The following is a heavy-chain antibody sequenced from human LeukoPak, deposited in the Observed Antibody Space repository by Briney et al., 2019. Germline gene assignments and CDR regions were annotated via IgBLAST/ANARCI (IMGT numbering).Heavy chain of an antibody. V-gene: IGHV3-43D*03. J-gene: IGHJ4*02. CDR2: ISWDGGST. CDR1: GFTFDDYA. Sequence: TGGSLRLSCAASGFTFDDYAMHWVRQAPGKGLEWVSLISWDGGSTYYADSVKGRFTISRDNSKNSLYLQMNSLRAEDTALYYCAKDSGEHCGGDCYSGPDYWGQGTLVTVSS. D-gene: IGHD2-21*02. CDR3: AKDSGEHCGGDCYSGPDY.